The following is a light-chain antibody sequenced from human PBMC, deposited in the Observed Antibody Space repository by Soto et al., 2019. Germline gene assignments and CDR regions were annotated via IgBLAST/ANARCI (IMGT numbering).Light chain of an antibody. CDR3: QLLRTSPTT. J-gene: IGKJ4*01. CDR1: QASGSW. V-gene: IGKV1-5*03. CDR2: KAS. Sequence: DIDMTHSPSTPSVPVVAKVTINCGARQASGSWLAWYQQKPGKAPKLLIHKASTLKSGVPSRFSGSGSGTDFTLTISRLQAEDFATYYCQLLRTSPTTFGRGTKVDI.